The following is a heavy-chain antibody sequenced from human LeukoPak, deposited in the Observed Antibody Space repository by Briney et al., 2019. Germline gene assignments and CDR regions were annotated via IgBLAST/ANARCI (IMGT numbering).Heavy chain of an antibody. J-gene: IGHJ4*02. Sequence: ASVKVSCKASGYTFTSYGISWVRQAPGQGLEWMGWISAYNGNTNYAQKLQGRVTMTTDTSTSTAYMELRSLRSDDTAVYYCARATIPRFLEWLYLDYWGQGTLVTVSS. CDR1: GYTFTSYG. V-gene: IGHV1-18*01. D-gene: IGHD3-3*01. CDR3: ARATIPRFLEWLYLDY. CDR2: ISAYNGNT.